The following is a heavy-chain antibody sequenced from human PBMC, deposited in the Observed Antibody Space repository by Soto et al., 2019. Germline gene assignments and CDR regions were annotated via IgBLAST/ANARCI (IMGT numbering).Heavy chain of an antibody. CDR1: NGSISNLD. V-gene: IGHV4-4*07. CDR3: ARSSHKESWFDP. D-gene: IGHD6-13*01. Sequence: PMEILSLGCTVSNGSISNLDWTWIRQSAGKGLEWIGRIHGSGSATDNPSRRSRVTMSVDTSQHQFSLKVNSVAGADTALYYCARSSHKESWFDPWGQGTLVTVS. CDR2: IHGSGSA. J-gene: IGHJ5*02.